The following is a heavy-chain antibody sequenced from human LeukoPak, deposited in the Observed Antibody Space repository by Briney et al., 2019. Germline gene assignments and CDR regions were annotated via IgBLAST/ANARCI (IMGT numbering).Heavy chain of an antibody. V-gene: IGHV3-15*01. CDR2: VKSKTDGGTT. CDR1: GFSFTYAW. D-gene: IGHD6-19*01. Sequence: PGGSLRLSCVASGFSFTYAWATWVRQAPGKGLEWVGRVKSKTDGGTTDYAAPVKGRFSISRDDSGNTLYLQMNSLETEDTALYYCTTGGYYSGQDYWGQGTLVTVSS. CDR3: TTGGYYSGQDY. J-gene: IGHJ4*02.